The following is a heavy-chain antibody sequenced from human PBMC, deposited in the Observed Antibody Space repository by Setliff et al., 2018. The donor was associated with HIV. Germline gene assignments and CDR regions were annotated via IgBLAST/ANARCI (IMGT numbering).Heavy chain of an antibody. V-gene: IGHV1-2*06. Sequence: ASVKVSCKASGYTFTNYYMHWVRQAPGQGLEWMGRINPNSGGTNYAQKFQGRVTMTRDTSISTAYLELSRLKSDDTAVYYCVGRLTYYDFWSGFYNYWGQGTLVTVSS. J-gene: IGHJ4*02. D-gene: IGHD3-3*01. CDR2: INPNSGGT. CDR3: VGRLTYYDFWSGFYNY. CDR1: GYTFTNYY.